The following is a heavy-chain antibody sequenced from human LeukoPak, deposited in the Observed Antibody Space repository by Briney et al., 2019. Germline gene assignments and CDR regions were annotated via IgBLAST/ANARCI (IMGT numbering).Heavy chain of an antibody. J-gene: IGHJ6*03. CDR3: AKDSGSYFNMDV. V-gene: IGHV3-30*02. CDR1: GFTFSSYG. Sequence: PGGSLRLFCAASGFTFSSYGMHWVRQAPGKGLEWVAFIRYDGSNKYYADSVKGRFTISRDNSKNTLYLQMHSLRAEDTAVYHCAKDSGSYFNMDVWGKGTTVTVSS. CDR2: IRYDGSNK. D-gene: IGHD1-26*01.